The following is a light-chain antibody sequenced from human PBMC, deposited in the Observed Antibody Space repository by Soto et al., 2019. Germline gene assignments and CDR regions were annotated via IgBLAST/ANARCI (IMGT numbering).Light chain of an antibody. CDR1: HDITSY. V-gene: IGKV1-33*01. Sequence: DIQMTQSPSSLSASVGDRVTITCQASHDITSYVNWYQHKPGKAPKLLIYDASILEAEVPSRFSGSGSGTDFNFTISSLQPEDVATYYCQKRDYLPIFGPGTTVDFK. J-gene: IGKJ3*01. CDR2: DAS. CDR3: QKRDYLPI.